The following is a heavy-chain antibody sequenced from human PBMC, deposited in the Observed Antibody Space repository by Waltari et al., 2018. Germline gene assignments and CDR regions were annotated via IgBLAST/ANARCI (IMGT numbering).Heavy chain of an antibody. V-gene: IGHV3-74*01. Sequence: EVQLVESGGYLVQPGGSLRLSCAASGFPFSKSWIHWVRQTPGKGLEWVSHIKGDGSNIKYADSVKGRFTVSSDNAKNTVYLQISSLRAEDTAVYYCARSNNFAFDYWGQGTLVTVSS. CDR1: GFPFSKSW. CDR3: ARSNNFAFDY. J-gene: IGHJ4*02. D-gene: IGHD1-20*01. CDR2: IKGDGSNI.